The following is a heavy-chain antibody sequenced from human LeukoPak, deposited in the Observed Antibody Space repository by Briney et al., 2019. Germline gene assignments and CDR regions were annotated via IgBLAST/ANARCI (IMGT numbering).Heavy chain of an antibody. J-gene: IGHJ3*02. Sequence: SVNVSCKASGGTFSSYAISWVRQAPGQGLEWMGGIIPIFGTANYAQKFQGRVTITADESTSTAYMELSSLRSEDTAVYYCASTAEERIAVAGTYAFDIWGQGTMVTVSS. CDR3: ASTAEERIAVAGTYAFDI. V-gene: IGHV1-69*13. CDR2: IIPIFGTA. D-gene: IGHD6-19*01. CDR1: GGTFSSYA.